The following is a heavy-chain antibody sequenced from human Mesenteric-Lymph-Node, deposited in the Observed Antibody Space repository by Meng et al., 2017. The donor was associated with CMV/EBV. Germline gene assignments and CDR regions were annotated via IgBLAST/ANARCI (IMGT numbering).Heavy chain of an antibody. CDR3: AKDITTVVTAGYFDL. CDR1: GFTFDDYA. D-gene: IGHD4-23*01. J-gene: IGHJ2*01. CDR2: ISWHSGNI. Sequence: GGSLRLSCAASGFTFDDYAMHWVRQAPGEGLEWVSGISWHSGNIGYADSVKGRFTISRDNAKNSLYLQMNSLRAEDTALYYCAKDITTVVTAGYFDLWGRGTLVTVSS. V-gene: IGHV3-9*01.